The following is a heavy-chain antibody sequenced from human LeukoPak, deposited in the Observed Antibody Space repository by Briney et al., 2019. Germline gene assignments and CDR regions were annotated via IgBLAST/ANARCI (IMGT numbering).Heavy chain of an antibody. CDR3: AKDHAGFDP. Sequence: PGGSLRLSCAASGFTFDDYAMHWVRQAPGKGLEWVSGISWNSGSIGYADSVKGRFTISRDNAKNSLYLQMNSLRAEDTALYYCAKDHAGFDPWGQGTLVTASS. CDR1: GFTFDDYA. V-gene: IGHV3-9*01. D-gene: IGHD2-2*01. J-gene: IGHJ5*02. CDR2: ISWNSGSI.